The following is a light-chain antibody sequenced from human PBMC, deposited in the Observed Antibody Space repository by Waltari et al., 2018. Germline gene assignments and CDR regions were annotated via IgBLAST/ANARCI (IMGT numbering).Light chain of an antibody. J-gene: IGKJ1*01. CDR2: DAS. CDR3: QQRSNWPPTWT. Sequence: EIVLTQSPATLSLSPGARATLSCRASQSVSSYLAWYQQKPGQAPRLLIYDASNRATRIPARVSGSGAGTDFTLTISSLEPEDVAVYYCQQRSNWPPTWTFGQGTKVEIK. CDR1: QSVSSY. V-gene: IGKV3-11*01.